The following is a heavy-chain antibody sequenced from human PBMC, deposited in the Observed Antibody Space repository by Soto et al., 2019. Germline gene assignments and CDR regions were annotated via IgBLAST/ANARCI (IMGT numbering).Heavy chain of an antibody. Sequence: EVQLVESGGGLVKPGGSLRLSCAASGFTFSNYNMNWVRQAPGKGLEWVSSILISSSYKYYADSVKGRFTISRDSAKNSLYLKMNSLRAEDTAVYYCARDHSYDSSGYHHWYFDLWGRGTLVAVSS. CDR2: ILISSSYK. J-gene: IGHJ2*01. V-gene: IGHV3-21*01. CDR3: ARDHSYDSSGYHHWYFDL. CDR1: GFTFSNYN. D-gene: IGHD3-22*01.